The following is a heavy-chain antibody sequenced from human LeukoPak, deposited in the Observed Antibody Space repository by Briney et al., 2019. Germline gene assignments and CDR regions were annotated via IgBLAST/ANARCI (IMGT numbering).Heavy chain of an antibody. Sequence: PSQTLSLTCAVSGGSISSGGYSWSWIRQPPGKGLEWIGYIYHSGSTYYNPSLKSRVTISVDRSKNQFSLKLSSVTAADTAVYYCARDRPCEDTSCYPEEAADWFDPWGQGTLVTVSS. CDR2: IYHSGST. CDR3: ARDRPCEDTSCYPEEAADWFDP. J-gene: IGHJ5*02. CDR1: GGSISSGGYS. D-gene: IGHD2-2*01. V-gene: IGHV4-30-2*01.